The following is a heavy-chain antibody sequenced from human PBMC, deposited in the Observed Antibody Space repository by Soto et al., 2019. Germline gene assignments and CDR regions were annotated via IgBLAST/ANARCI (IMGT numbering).Heavy chain of an antibody. J-gene: IGHJ4*02. D-gene: IGHD4-17*01. V-gene: IGHV1-18*01. CDR1: GGTFSSYG. CDR2: ISAYNGNT. Sequence: GASVKVSFKASGGTFSSYGISWVRQAPGQGLEWMGWISAYNGNTNYAQKLQGRVTMTTDTSTSTAYMELRSLRSDDTAVYYCARLDGDYVLDYWGQGTLVTVSS. CDR3: ARLDGDYVLDY.